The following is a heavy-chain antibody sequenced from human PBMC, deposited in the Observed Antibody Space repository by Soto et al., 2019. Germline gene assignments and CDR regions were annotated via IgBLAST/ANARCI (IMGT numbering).Heavy chain of an antibody. V-gene: IGHV4-34*01. D-gene: IGHD6-13*01. CDR3: ARSAESSSWYGGGSWFDP. CDR2: INHSGST. CDR1: GGSFSGYY. J-gene: IGHJ5*02. Sequence: PSETLSLTCAVYGGSFSGYYWSWIRQPPGKGLEWIGEINHSGSTNYNPSLKSRVTISVDTSKNQFSLKLSSVTAADTAVYYCARSAESSSWYGGGSWFDPWGQGTLVTVSS.